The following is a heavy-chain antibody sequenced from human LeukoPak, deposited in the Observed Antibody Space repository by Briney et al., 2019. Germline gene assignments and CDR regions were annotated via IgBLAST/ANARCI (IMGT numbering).Heavy chain of an antibody. CDR3: AGRDGYPIDY. CDR2: IYSGGST. J-gene: IGHJ4*02. D-gene: IGHD5-24*01. Sequence: PGGSLRLSCAASGFTFSSYGMHWVRQAPGKGLEWVSVIYSGGSTYYADSVKGRFTISRDNSKNTLYLQMNSLRAEDTAVYYCAGRDGYPIDYWGQGTLVTVSS. CDR1: GFTFSSYG. V-gene: IGHV3-66*01.